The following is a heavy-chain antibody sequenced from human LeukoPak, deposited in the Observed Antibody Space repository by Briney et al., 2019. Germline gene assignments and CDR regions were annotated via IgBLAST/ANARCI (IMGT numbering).Heavy chain of an antibody. CDR1: GGSISSGGYY. Sequence: SETLSLTCTVSGGSISSGGYYWSWIRQHPGKGLEWIGYIYYSGSTYYNPSLKSRVTISVDTSKNQFSLKLSSVAAADTAVYYCARAGGFFSPFGYWGQGTLVTVSS. V-gene: IGHV4-31*03. CDR3: ARAGGFFSPFGY. J-gene: IGHJ4*02. CDR2: IYYSGST. D-gene: IGHD3-3*01.